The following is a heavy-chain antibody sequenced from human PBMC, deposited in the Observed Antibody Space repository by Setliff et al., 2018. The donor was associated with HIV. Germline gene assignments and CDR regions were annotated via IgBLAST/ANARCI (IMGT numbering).Heavy chain of an antibody. V-gene: IGHV3-7*03. J-gene: IGHJ4*02. Sequence: GGSLRLSCAASGLIFSSYWMSWVRQAPGKGLEWVANIKQDGSEKYYVDSVKGRFTVSRNNAENSLSLQMNSLTVDDTAIYYCASDLNWASADYWGQGILVTVSS. CDR2: IKQDGSEK. CDR1: GLIFSSYW. D-gene: IGHD7-27*01. CDR3: ASDLNWASADY.